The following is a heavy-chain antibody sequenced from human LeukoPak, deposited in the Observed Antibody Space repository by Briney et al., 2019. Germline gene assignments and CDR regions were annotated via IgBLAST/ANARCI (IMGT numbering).Heavy chain of an antibody. CDR1: GLTFRSYW. V-gene: IGHV3-7*03. CDR3: AREYSGSFFDY. Sequence: PGGSLRLSCAASGLTFRSYWMSWVRQAPGKGLQWVANIHPDGGTKNYVDSVKGRFTISRDNAANSLYLQMDSLRAEDTALYYCAREYSGSFFDYWGQGTLVTVSS. D-gene: IGHD1-26*01. J-gene: IGHJ4*02. CDR2: IHPDGGTK.